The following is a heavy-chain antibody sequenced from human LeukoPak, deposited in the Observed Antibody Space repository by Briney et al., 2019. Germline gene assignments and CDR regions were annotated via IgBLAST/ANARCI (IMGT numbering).Heavy chain of an antibody. Sequence: SETLSLTCAVYGGSFSGYYWSWIRQPLGKGLEWIGEINHSGSTNYNPSLKSRVTISGDTSKNQFSLRLSSVTAADTAVYYCARASYSYDINGWVPFDYWGQGTLVTVSS. V-gene: IGHV4-34*01. D-gene: IGHD3-22*01. CDR3: ARASYSYDINGWVPFDY. CDR2: INHSGST. J-gene: IGHJ4*02. CDR1: GGSFSGYY.